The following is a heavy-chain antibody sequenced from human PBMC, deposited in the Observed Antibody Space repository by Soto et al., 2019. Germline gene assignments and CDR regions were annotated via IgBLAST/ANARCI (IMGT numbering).Heavy chain of an antibody. CDR2: VCGGSGAT. V-gene: IGHV3-23*01. J-gene: IGHJ5*02. Sequence: DVQILESGGGLVEPGGSLRLSCAASGFSVSTYGVPWVRQGPGTGLEWVSGVCGGSGATHYRESMKGRFTITTDYPENTAYLQMNSLRVEDTAVYYCTRWNGYGDLWGQGILVTVSS. CDR1: GFSVSTYG. D-gene: IGHD1-1*01. CDR3: TRWNGYGDL.